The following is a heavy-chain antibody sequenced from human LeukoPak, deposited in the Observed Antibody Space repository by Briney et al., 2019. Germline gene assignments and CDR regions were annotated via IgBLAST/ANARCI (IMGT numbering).Heavy chain of an antibody. CDR1: GFTFSDYY. Sequence: GGSLRLSCAASGFTFSDYYMNWIRQAPGKGLEWVSYTSSSGTTIYADSVKGRFTISRDNAKSSLFLQMNSLRVEDTAVYYCARDRDYDFPSWGQGTLVTVSS. J-gene: IGHJ5*02. V-gene: IGHV3-11*04. CDR3: ARDRDYDFPS. D-gene: IGHD3-3*01. CDR2: TSSSGTTI.